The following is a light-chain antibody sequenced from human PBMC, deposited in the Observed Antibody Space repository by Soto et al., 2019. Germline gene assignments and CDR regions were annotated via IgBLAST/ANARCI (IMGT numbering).Light chain of an antibody. V-gene: IGKV1-5*03. CDR1: QSISSW. CDR2: KAS. J-gene: IGKJ1*01. Sequence: DIQMTQYPSTLSASVGDRVTITCRASQSISSWLAWYQQKPGKAPKLLIYKASALESGVTSMFSGSGSGTEFTLTISSLRPDDFATYFCQQYHSYPVTFGQGTKVESK. CDR3: QQYHSYPVT.